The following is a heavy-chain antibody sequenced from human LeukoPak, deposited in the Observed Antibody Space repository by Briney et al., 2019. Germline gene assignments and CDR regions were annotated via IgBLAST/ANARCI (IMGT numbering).Heavy chain of an antibody. CDR2: IIPILGIA. Sequence: ASVKVSCKASGGTFSSYAISWVRQAPGQGLEWMGRIIPILGIANYAQKFQGRVTITADKSTSTAYMELSSLRSEDTAVYYCATALRRKAGDYWGQGTLVTVSS. J-gene: IGHJ4*02. CDR1: GGTFSSYA. CDR3: ATALRRKAGDY. V-gene: IGHV1-69*04.